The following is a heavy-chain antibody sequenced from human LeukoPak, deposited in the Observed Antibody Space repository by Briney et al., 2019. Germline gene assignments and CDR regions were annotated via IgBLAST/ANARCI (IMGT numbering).Heavy chain of an antibody. CDR1: GFTFTSSA. V-gene: IGHV1-58*01. Sequence: SVKVSCKASGFTFTSSAVQWVRQARGQRLEWIGRIVVGSGNTNYAQKFQERVTITRDMSTSTAYMELSSLRSEDTAVYYCAADPRFIAAAGTDLNWFDPWGQGTLVTVSS. CDR3: AADPRFIAAAGTDLNWFDP. CDR2: IVVGSGNT. D-gene: IGHD6-13*01. J-gene: IGHJ5*02.